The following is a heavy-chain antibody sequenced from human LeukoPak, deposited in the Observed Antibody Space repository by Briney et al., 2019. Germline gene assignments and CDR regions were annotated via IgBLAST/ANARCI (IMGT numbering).Heavy chain of an antibody. CDR3: ASSSSREAFDI. J-gene: IGHJ3*02. Sequence: ASVKVSCKASGYTFTSYDINWVRQATGQGLEWMGWMNPNSGNTGYAQKFQGRVTMTRDTSISTAYMELSRLRSDDTAVYYCASSSSREAFDIWGQGTMVTVSS. V-gene: IGHV1-8*01. CDR1: GYTFTSYD. D-gene: IGHD6-13*01. CDR2: MNPNSGNT.